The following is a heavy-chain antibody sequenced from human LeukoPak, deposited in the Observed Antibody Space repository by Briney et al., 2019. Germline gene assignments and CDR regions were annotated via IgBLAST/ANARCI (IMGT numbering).Heavy chain of an antibody. Sequence: PGGCLILACAVSGSTFSDFQMSWVRQAPGKGLGWVSYITNSGRSMKYGASVRGRFTISRENAKNTLFLPTNSLRAQERAVYFWARERSGSYFTFDFWGQGTVVTLSS. V-gene: IGHV3-11*01. CDR3: ARERSGSYFTFDF. CDR2: ITNSGRSM. CDR1: GSTFSDFQ. D-gene: IGHD1-26*01. J-gene: IGHJ3*01.